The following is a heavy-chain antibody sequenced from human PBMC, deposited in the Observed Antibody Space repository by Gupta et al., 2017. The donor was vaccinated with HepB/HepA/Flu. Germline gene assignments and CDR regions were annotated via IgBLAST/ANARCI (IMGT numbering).Heavy chain of an antibody. V-gene: IGHV3-48*02. CDR2: ISSSSSTI. Sequence: EVQLVESGGGLVQPGGSLRLSCAASGFTFSSYSMNWVRPAPGKGLEWVSYISSSSSTIYYADSVKGRFTISRDNAKNSLYLQMNSLRDEDTAVYYCARDTGYCSSTSCYRGWFDPWGQGTLVTVSS. CDR1: GFTFSSYS. CDR3: ARDTGYCSSTSCYRGWFDP. D-gene: IGHD2-2*01. J-gene: IGHJ5*02.